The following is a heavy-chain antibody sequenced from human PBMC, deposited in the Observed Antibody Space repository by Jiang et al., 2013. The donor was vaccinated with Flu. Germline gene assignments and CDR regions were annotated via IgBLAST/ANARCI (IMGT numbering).Heavy chain of an antibody. Sequence: GSGLVKPSGTLSLTCAVSGGSISSSNWWSWVRQPPGKGLEWIGEIYHSGSTNYNPSLKSRVTISVDKSKNQFSLKLSSVTAADTAVYYCARLTTGPDWYFDLWGRGTLVTVSS. CDR3: ARLTTGPDWYFDL. CDR1: GGSISSSNW. D-gene: IGHD4-11*01. V-gene: IGHV4-4*02. J-gene: IGHJ2*01. CDR2: IYHSGST.